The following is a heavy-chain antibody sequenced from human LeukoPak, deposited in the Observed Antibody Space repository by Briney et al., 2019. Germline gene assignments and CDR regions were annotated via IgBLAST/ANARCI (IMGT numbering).Heavy chain of an antibody. CDR2: IRYDGSNK. V-gene: IGHV3-30*02. D-gene: IGHD2-2*01. J-gene: IGHJ4*02. Sequence: GGSLRLSCAASGFTFSSYGMHWVRQAPGKGPEWVAFIRYDGSNKYYADSVKGRFTISRDNSKNTLYLQMNSLRAEDTAVYYCAKDQLGYCSSTSCCPFDYWGQGTLVTVSS. CDR1: GFTFSSYG. CDR3: AKDQLGYCSSTSCCPFDY.